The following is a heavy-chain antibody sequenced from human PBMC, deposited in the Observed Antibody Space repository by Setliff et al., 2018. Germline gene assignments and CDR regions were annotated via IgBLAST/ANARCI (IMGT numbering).Heavy chain of an antibody. CDR1: GGTFSDYY. Sequence: SETLSLTCAAYGGTFSDYYWGWIRQPPGKGLEWIGEINHSGSSNYNPSLKSRVTISIDTSNNQFSLKVTSVTAADTGIYYCARGRNVAARLLDSWGQGARVTVSS. J-gene: IGHJ4*02. D-gene: IGHD6-6*01. CDR3: ARGRNVAARLLDS. V-gene: IGHV4-34*08. CDR2: INHSGSS.